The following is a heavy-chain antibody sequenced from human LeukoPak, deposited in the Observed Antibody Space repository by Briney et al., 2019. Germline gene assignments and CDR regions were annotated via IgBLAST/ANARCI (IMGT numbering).Heavy chain of an antibody. D-gene: IGHD6-6*01. Sequence: PGGSLRLSCAASGFTFSDYYMSWIRQAPGKGLEWVSYISSSGSTIYYADSVKGRFTISRDNAKNSLYLQMNSLRAEDTAVYYCARDQESSPWTFDYWGQGTLVTVSS. CDR2: ISSSGSTI. J-gene: IGHJ4*02. V-gene: IGHV3-11*04. CDR3: ARDQESSPWTFDY. CDR1: GFTFSDYY.